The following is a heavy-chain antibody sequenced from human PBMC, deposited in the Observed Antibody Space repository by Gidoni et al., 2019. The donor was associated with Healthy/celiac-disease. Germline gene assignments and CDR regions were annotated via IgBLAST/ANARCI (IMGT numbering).Heavy chain of an antibody. CDR1: GFTFSDYY. CDR3: ARDYYGSGSYYEDY. D-gene: IGHD3-10*01. CDR2: ISGSSSYT. Sequence: RLSCAASGFTFSDYYMSWIRQAPGKGLEWVSYISGSSSYTNYADSVKGRFTISRDNAKNSLYLQMNSLRAEDTTVYYCARDYYGSGSYYEDYWGQGTLVTVSS. J-gene: IGHJ4*02. V-gene: IGHV3-11*05.